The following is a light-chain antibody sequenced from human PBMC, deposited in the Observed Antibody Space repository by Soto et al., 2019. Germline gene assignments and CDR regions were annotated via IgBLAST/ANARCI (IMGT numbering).Light chain of an antibody. J-gene: IGKJ1*01. CDR3: QQDGSLAWT. CDR2: DAS. V-gene: IGKV3-20*01. Sequence: DIVLTQSPGTLSLSPGERATLSCRASQSVSSNYLAWYQQRPGQAPRLLIYDASTRATGIPDRFRGSGSGTDFPLTISRLEPEDFAVYYCQQDGSLAWTFGQGTKVEIK. CDR1: QSVSSNY.